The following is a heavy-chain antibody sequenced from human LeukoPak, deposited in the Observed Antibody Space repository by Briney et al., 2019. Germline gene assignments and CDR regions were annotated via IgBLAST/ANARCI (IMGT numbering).Heavy chain of an antibody. CDR3: AKFEGNGIAAAAEEVLDY. J-gene: IGHJ4*02. CDR1: GFTFSSYA. V-gene: IGHV3-23*01. CDR2: ISGSGGST. Sequence: TGGSLRLSCAASGFTFSSYAMSWVRQAPGKGLEWVSAISGSGGSTYYADSVKGRFTISRDNSKNTLYLQMNSLRAEDTAVYYCAKFEGNGIAAAAEEVLDYWGQGTLVTVSS. D-gene: IGHD6-13*01.